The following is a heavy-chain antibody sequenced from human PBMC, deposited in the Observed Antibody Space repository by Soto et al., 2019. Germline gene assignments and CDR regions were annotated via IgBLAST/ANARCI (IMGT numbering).Heavy chain of an antibody. CDR1: GFTFSSYS. V-gene: IGHV3-48*02. D-gene: IGHD6-13*01. CDR3: ARGGMGDSSSWHKHGFDP. J-gene: IGHJ5*02. CDR2: ISSSSSTI. Sequence: EVQLVESGGGLVQPGGSLRLSCAASGFTFSSYSMNWVRQAPGKGLEWVSYISSSSSTIYYADSVKGRFTISRDNAKNSLYLQMNSLLDEDTAVYYCARGGMGDSSSWHKHGFDPWGQGTLVTVSS.